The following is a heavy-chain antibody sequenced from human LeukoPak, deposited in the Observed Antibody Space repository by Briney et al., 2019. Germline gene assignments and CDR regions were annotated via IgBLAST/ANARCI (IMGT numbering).Heavy chain of an antibody. CDR3: ARLRREYDLLSGFSH. J-gene: IGHJ4*02. CDR1: GYSFSTHW. CDR2: IYPADSDT. Sequence: GESLKISCEASGYSFSTHWIAWVRQMPGKGLEWMGLIYPADSDTRYSPSFQGQVTISADKSLSTAFLQWSSLTASDTAIYYCARLRREYDLLSGFSHWGQGTLVSVSS. V-gene: IGHV5-51*01. D-gene: IGHD3-3*01.